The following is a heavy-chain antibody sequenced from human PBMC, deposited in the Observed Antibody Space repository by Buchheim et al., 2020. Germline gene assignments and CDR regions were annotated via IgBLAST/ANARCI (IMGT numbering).Heavy chain of an antibody. CDR2: IYYSGST. V-gene: IGHV4-59*01. Sequence: QVQLQESGPGLMKPSETLSLTCTVSGGSISSYYWSWIRQPPGKGLEWIGYIYYSGSTNYNPSLKSRVTISVDTSKNQFSLKLSSVTAADTAVYYCARAALHAGMDVWGQGTT. D-gene: IGHD4-11*01. CDR3: ARAALHAGMDV. J-gene: IGHJ6*02. CDR1: GGSISSYY.